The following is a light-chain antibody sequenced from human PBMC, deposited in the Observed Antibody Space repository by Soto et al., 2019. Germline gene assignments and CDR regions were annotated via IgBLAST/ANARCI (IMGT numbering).Light chain of an antibody. Sequence: QLVLTQSPSASASLGASVKLTCTLSSGHSNYAIAWHQQLPEKSPRYLMKVNSDGSHSKGDGIPDRFSGSSSGAERYLTISSLQSEDEADYYCQTWDTGIVLFGGGTKLTVL. CDR1: SGHSNYA. CDR2: VNSDGSH. J-gene: IGLJ2*01. CDR3: QTWDTGIVL. V-gene: IGLV4-69*01.